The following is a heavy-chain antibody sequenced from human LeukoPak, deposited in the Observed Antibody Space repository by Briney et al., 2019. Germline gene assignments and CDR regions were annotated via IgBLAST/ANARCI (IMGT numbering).Heavy chain of an antibody. CDR1: GFTFSDYS. Sequence: GGSLRLSCSASGFTFSDYSMHWVRQAPGKGLEYVSAISSNGGSTYYASSVKGRFTISRDNSKNTLYLQMGSLRTEDMAVYYCARGYSSGYFTSFDYWGQGTLVTVSS. J-gene: IGHJ4*02. CDR3: ARGYSSGYFTSFDY. V-gene: IGHV3-64*01. CDR2: ISSNGGST. D-gene: IGHD3-22*01.